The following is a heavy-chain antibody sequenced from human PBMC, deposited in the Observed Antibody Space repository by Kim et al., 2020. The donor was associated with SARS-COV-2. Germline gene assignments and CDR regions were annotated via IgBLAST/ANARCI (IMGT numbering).Heavy chain of an antibody. CDR1: GGSISSSSYY. V-gene: IGHV4-39*01. CDR2: IYYSGST. Sequence: SETLSLTCTVSGGSISSSSYYWGWIRQPPGKGLEWIGSIYYSGSTYYNPSLKSRVTISVDTSKNQFSLKLSSVTAADTAVYYCARPLRRGANNWFDPWGQGTLVTVSS. CDR3: ARPLRRGANNWFDP. J-gene: IGHJ5*02. D-gene: IGHD3-10*01.